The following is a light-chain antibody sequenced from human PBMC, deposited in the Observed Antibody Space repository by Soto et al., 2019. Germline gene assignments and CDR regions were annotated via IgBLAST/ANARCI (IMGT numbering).Light chain of an antibody. J-gene: IGKJ4*01. Sequence: DIQMTQSPSTLSASVGDRVTITCRASQSISSWLAWYQQKPGKAPKLLIYDASSLESGVRSRFSGSRSGTAFTRTISSLQPDDFATYYCQQYNSYSLTFGGGTKVEIK. CDR3: QQYNSYSLT. V-gene: IGKV1-5*01. CDR2: DAS. CDR1: QSISSW.